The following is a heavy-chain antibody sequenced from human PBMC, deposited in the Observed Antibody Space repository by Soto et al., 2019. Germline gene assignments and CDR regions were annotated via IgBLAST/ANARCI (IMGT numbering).Heavy chain of an antibody. J-gene: IGHJ4*02. CDR1: RGTFSSYS. Sequence: SVKVSCEASRGTFSSYSISWVRQSPGQGLEWMGGIIPIFGTANYAQKFQGRVTITADESTSTAYMELSSLRSEDTAVYYCATEEYYYDSSLDYWGQGTLVTVSS. D-gene: IGHD3-22*01. CDR2: IIPIFGTA. V-gene: IGHV1-69*13. CDR3: ATEEYYYDSSLDY.